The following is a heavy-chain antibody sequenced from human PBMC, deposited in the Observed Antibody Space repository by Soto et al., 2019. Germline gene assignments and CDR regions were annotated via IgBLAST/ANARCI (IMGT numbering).Heavy chain of an antibody. D-gene: IGHD3-3*01. J-gene: IGHJ6*03. CDR1: GFIFSNYG. Sequence: QVQLVESGGGVVQPGRSLRLSCAASGFIFSNYGMHWVRQAPGKGLDWVAVIWADGHNKYYADSVQGRFTISRDNSKNTLYLHMNSLRAEDTAVYYCARDFWSSRQSHYYYYMDAWGKGTTVTVSS. CDR3: ARDFWSSRQSHYYYYMDA. CDR2: IWADGHNK. V-gene: IGHV3-33*01.